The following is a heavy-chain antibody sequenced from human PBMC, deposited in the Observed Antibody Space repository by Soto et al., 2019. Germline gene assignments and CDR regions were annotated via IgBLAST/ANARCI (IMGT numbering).Heavy chain of an antibody. J-gene: IGHJ4*02. CDR1: GFTVSSKY. CDR3: AKDPAAIAAAGYFDY. V-gene: IGHV3-66*01. D-gene: IGHD6-13*01. Sequence: PGGSLRLSCAASGFTVSSKYMSWVRQAPGKGLEWVSLIQSGGPTYYADSVKGRFTISRDTSENTVHLQMNSLRAEDTAVYYCAKDPAAIAAAGYFDYWGQGTLVTVSS. CDR2: IQSGGPT.